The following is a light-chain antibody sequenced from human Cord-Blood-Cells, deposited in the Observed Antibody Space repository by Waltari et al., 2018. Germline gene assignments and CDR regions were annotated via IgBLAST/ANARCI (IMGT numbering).Light chain of an antibody. V-gene: IGKV1-39*01. J-gene: IGKJ1*01. Sequence: DIQMTQSPSSLSASVGDRVTIPCRASQSISSYVNWYQQKPGKAPKLLIYAASSLQSGVPSRFSGSGSGTDFTLTISSLQPEDFATYYCQQSYSTWTFGQGTKVEIK. CDR3: QQSYSTWT. CDR1: QSISSY. CDR2: AAS.